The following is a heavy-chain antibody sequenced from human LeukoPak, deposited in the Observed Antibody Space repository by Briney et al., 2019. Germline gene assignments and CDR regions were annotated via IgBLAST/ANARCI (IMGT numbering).Heavy chain of an antibody. CDR2: INADGSTT. Sequence: GGSLRLSCAASGFTFGNSWVHWVRQAPGKGLVWVSLINADGSTTSYADSVKGRFTISRNNARNTLSLEMNSLTIEDTAVYYCIVVVEPPDSDGFDVWGQGTMITVSS. CDR3: IVVVEPPDSDGFDV. D-gene: IGHD1-14*01. J-gene: IGHJ3*01. V-gene: IGHV3-74*01. CDR1: GFTFGNSW.